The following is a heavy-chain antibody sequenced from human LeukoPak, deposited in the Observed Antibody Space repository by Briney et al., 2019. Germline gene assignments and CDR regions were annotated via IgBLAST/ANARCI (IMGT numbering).Heavy chain of an antibody. Sequence: SETLSLTCAVYGGSFSGYYWSWIRQPPGKGLEWIGEINHSGSTNYNPSLKSRVTISVDTSKNQFSLKLSSVTAADTAVYYCARGPPFYSGSYYTTTIYDYWGQGTLVTVSS. CDR2: INHSGST. CDR3: ARGPPFYSGSYYTTTIYDY. CDR1: GGSFSGYY. J-gene: IGHJ4*02. D-gene: IGHD1-26*01. V-gene: IGHV4-34*01.